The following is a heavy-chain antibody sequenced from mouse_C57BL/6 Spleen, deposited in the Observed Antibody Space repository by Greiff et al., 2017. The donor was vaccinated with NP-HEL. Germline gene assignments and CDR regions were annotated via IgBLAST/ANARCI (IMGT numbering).Heavy chain of an antibody. V-gene: IGHV1-64*01. D-gene: IGHD2-4*01. Sequence: QVQLQQPGAELVKPGASVKLSCTASGYTFTSYWMHWVKQRPGQGLEWIGMIHPNSGSTNYNEKFKSKATLTVDKSTSTAYMQLSSLTSEDSAVYYCARRSDYAWFAYWGQGTLVTVSA. J-gene: IGHJ3*01. CDR1: GYTFTSYW. CDR3: ARRSDYAWFAY. CDR2: IHPNSGST.